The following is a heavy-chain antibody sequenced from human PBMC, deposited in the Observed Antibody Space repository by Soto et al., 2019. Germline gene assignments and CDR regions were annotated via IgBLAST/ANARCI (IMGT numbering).Heavy chain of an antibody. CDR3: ARGHCSSTSCYRYYYYGMDV. J-gene: IGHJ6*02. Sequence: SVKVSCKASGGTFSSYAISWVRQAPGQGLEWMGGIIPIFGTANYAQKFQGRVTITADESTSTAYLELSSLRSEDTAVYYCARGHCSSTSCYRYYYYGMDVWGQGTTVTVSS. CDR1: GGTFSSYA. V-gene: IGHV1-69*13. CDR2: IIPIFGTA. D-gene: IGHD2-2*02.